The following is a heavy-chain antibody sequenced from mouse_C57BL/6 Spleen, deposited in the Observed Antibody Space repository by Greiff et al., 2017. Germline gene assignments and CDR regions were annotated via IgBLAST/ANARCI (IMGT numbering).Heavy chain of an antibody. V-gene: IGHV5-9*01. D-gene: IGHD2-1*01. CDR3: ARHGNYWYFDV. CDR1: GFTFSSYT. J-gene: IGHJ1*03. CDR2: ISGGGGNT. Sequence: DVKLVESGGGLVKPGGSLKLSCAASGFTFSSYTMSWVRQTPEKRLEWVATISGGGGNTYYPDSVKGRFTISRDNAKNTLYLQMSSLRSEDTALYYCARHGNYWYFDVWGTGTTVTVSS.